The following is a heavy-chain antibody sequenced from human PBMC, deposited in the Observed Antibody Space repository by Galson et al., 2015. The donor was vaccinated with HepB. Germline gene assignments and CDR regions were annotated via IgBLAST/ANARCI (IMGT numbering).Heavy chain of an antibody. CDR3: TSTLAL. Sequence: SLRLSCAASGFNFSTYWMTWVRQAPGKGLEWVANINQDGSAAYSMDSVKGRSNASRDNAKKSLYLQMGSLRVDDTALYYCTSTLALWGQGTLVTVSS. V-gene: IGHV3-7*03. J-gene: IGHJ4*02. CDR1: GFNFSTYW. CDR2: INQDGSAA. D-gene: IGHD2/OR15-2a*01.